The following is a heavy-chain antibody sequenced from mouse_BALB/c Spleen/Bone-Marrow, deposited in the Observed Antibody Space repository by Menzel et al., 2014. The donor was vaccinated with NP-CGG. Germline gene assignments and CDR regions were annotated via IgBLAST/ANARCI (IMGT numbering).Heavy chain of an antibody. V-gene: IGHV5-6-3*01. Sequence: EVQLVESGGGLVQPGGSLKLSCAASGFTFSSYGMSWVRQTPDKRLELVATINTNGGNTYYPDSVKGRFTISRDNAKNTLYLQMSSLKSGGTAMYYCARGLDYWGQGTTLTVSS. J-gene: IGHJ2*01. CDR2: INTNGGNT. CDR1: GFTFSSYG. CDR3: ARGLDY.